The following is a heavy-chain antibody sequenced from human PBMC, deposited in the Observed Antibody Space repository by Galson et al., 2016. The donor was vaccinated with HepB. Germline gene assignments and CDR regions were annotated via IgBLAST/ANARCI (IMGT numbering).Heavy chain of an antibody. CDR2: IAYDGSKK. J-gene: IGHJ4*02. V-gene: IGHV3-30-3*01. Sequence: SLRLSCAASGFIFSSSAMNWVRQAPGKGLEWVADIAYDGSKKSYADSGKGRFTISRDNSQNTLYLEMNSLRVEDTAVYYCVRDLYNSVDYFDYWGQGTLVTVSS. CDR3: VRDLYNSVDYFDY. CDR1: GFIFSSSA. D-gene: IGHD6-25*01.